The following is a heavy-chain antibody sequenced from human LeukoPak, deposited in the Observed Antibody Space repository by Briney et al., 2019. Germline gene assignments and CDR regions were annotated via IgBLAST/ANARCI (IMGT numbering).Heavy chain of an antibody. Sequence: GGTLRLSCAASGFTFSNYGMSWVRQAPGKGLEWVSAISGSGGSTYYADSVKGRFTISRDNAKNSLYLQMNSLRAEDTAVYYCARVQLWQTNGFDYWGQGTLVTVSS. CDR2: ISGSGGST. J-gene: IGHJ4*02. D-gene: IGHD5-18*01. CDR3: ARVQLWQTNGFDY. V-gene: IGHV3-23*01. CDR1: GFTFSNYG.